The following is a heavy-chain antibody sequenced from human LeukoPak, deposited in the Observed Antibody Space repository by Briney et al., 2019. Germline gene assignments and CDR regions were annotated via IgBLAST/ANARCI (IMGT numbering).Heavy chain of an antibody. V-gene: IGHV4-30-2*01. CDR2: IYHSGST. J-gene: IGHJ4*02. CDR1: GGSISSGGYS. D-gene: IGHD3-9*01. CDR3: AREAYDYDILTGYRASYYFDY. Sequence: PSQTLSLTCAVSGGSISSGGYSWSWIRQPPGKGLEWIGYIYHSGSTYYNPSLKSRVTISVDRSKNQFSLKLSSVTAADTAVYYCAREAYDYDILTGYRASYYFDYWGQGTLVTVSS.